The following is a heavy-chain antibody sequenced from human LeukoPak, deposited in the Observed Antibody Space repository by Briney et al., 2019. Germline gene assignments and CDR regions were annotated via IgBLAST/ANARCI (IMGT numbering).Heavy chain of an antibody. CDR3: AKASGIAARYYYYYFGMDV. V-gene: IGHV3-23*01. CDR2: ISGSGGST. D-gene: IGHD6-6*01. J-gene: IGHJ6*02. Sequence: GGSLRLSCAASGFTFSSYAMSWVRQAPGKGLEWVSAISGSGGSTYYADSVKGRFTISRDNSKNTLYLQMNSLRAEDTAVYYCAKASGIAARYYYYYFGMDVWGQGTTVTVSS. CDR1: GFTFSSYA.